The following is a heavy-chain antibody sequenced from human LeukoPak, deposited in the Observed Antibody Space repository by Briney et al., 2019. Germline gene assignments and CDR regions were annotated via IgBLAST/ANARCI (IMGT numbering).Heavy chain of an antibody. CDR1: GGSFSGYY. Sequence: SETLSLTCAVYGGSFSGYYWSWIRQPPGKGLEWIGEINHSGSTNYNPSLKSRVTISVDTSKNQFSLNLSSMTTADTAVYYCARVTGDYPKYHYDYWGQGTLVTVSS. CDR2: INHSGST. CDR3: ARVTGDYPKYHYDY. V-gene: IGHV4-34*01. J-gene: IGHJ4*02. D-gene: IGHD4-17*01.